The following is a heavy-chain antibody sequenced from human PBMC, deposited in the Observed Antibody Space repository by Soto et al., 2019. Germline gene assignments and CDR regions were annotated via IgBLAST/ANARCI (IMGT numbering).Heavy chain of an antibody. Sequence: SETLSLTSTVAGGSISSGCYYWSWIRQHPGKGLEWIGYIYYSGSTYYNPSLKSRVTISVDTSKNQFSLKLSSVTAADTAVYYCARITAGYRVFDYWGQGTLVTVS. V-gene: IGHV4-31*03. J-gene: IGHJ4*02. CDR1: GGSISSGCYY. CDR2: IYYSGST. D-gene: IGHD3-16*02. CDR3: ARITAGYRVFDY.